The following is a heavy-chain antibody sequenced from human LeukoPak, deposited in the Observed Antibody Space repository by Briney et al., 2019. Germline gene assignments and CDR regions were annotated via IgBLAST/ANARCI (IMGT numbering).Heavy chain of an antibody. CDR2: IYSGGST. CDR3: ARVDRVYCSGDCLDY. CDR1: GFTVSSNY. D-gene: IGHD2-21*02. J-gene: IGHJ4*02. Sequence: GGSLRLSCAASGFTVSSNYMSWVRQAPGKGLEWVSVIYSGGSTHYADSVKGRFTISRDNSKNTLYLQMNSLRAEDTAVYYCARVDRVYCSGDCLDYWGQGTLVTVSS. V-gene: IGHV3-53*01.